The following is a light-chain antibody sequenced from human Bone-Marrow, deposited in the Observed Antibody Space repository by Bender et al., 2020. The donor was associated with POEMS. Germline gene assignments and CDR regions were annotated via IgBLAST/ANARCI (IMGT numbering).Light chain of an antibody. V-gene: IGLV3-21*04. Sequence: SYVLTQPPSVSVAPGKTATITCGGNNIESKSVHWYQQKPGQAPVLVIFSDSDRPSGIPERFSGSNSGNTATLTISRVEAGDEADYYCQVWDYLSIHVVFGGGTKLTVL. J-gene: IGLJ3*02. CDR3: QVWDYLSIHVV. CDR2: SDS. CDR1: NIESKS.